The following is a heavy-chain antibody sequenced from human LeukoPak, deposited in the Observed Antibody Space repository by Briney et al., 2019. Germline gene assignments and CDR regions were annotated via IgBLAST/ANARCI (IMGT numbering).Heavy chain of an antibody. D-gene: IGHD2-21*02. Sequence: PGRSLRLSCAASGFTFDDYAMHWVRQAPGKGQEWVSGISWNSGSIGYADSVKGRFTISRDNAKNSLYLQMNSLRAEDMALYYSAKGLRGVVVTGAFDIWGQGTMVTVSS. V-gene: IGHV3-9*03. J-gene: IGHJ3*02. CDR2: ISWNSGSI. CDR3: AKGLRGVVVTGAFDI. CDR1: GFTFDDYA.